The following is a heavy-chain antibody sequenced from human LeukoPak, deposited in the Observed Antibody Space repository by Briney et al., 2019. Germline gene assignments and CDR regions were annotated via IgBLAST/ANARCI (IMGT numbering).Heavy chain of an antibody. J-gene: IGHJ6*02. D-gene: IGHD3-10*01. CDR1: GFSVSDNY. Sequence: QPGGSLRLSCAASGFSVSDNYMNWVRQAPGKGLEWVSVIYRGGNTYYADSVKGRFTISRDTSKNTPYLQMNSLRAEDTAVYYCARDYYGSGNYALDVWGQGTTVTVSS. V-gene: IGHV3-53*01. CDR3: ARDYYGSGNYALDV. CDR2: IYRGGNT.